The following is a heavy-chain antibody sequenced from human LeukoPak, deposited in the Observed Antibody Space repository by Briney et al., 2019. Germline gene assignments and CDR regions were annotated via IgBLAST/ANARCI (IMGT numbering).Heavy chain of an antibody. CDR3: ARDPDSTRGGAFDI. CDR2: SYSGGGT. D-gene: IGHD2/OR15-2a*01. J-gene: IGHJ3*02. Sequence: GGSLRLTCAASGFTVSSNYMSWVRQGPGKGLDWVAVSYSGGGTYYADAVKGRLIICREKCKKKVYLKMNSMRAEDTAVYYCARDPDSTRGGAFDIWGQGTMVTVST. V-gene: IGHV3-53*01. CDR1: GFTVSSNY.